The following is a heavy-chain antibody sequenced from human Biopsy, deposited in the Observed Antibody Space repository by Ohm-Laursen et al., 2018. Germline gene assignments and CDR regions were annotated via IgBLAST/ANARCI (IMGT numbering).Heavy chain of an antibody. CDR1: GGTFTNYG. CDR3: ATKLTGYFHH. CDR2: NIPILGTG. D-gene: IGHD3-9*01. V-gene: IGHV1-69*06. Sequence: SVKVSCKAPGGTFTNYGVNWVRQAPGQGLEWLGGNIPILGTGNYAQKFQDRVTVAADTSTSTATMELRSLRSDDTAVYYCATKLTGYFHHWGQGTLVIVSS. J-gene: IGHJ1*01.